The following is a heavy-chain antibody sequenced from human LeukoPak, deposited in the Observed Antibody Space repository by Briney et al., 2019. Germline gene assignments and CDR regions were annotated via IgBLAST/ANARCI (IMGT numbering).Heavy chain of an antibody. D-gene: IGHD6-13*01. J-gene: IGHJ4*02. CDR2: INGSGGST. CDR3: AKSALKGIAAAGTWYFDY. CDR1: GFTFSSYA. V-gene: IGHV3-23*01. Sequence: GGSLRLSCAASGFTFSSYAMSWVRQARGKGREWGSDINGSGGSTYYADSVKGRFTISRDNSKNTLYLQMNSLRAEDTAVYYCAKSALKGIAAAGTWYFDYWGQGTLVTVSS.